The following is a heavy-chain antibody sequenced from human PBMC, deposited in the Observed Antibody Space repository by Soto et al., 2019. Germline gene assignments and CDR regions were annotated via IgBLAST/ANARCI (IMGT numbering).Heavy chain of an antibody. CDR1: GFMFSSYA. Sequence: QEQLVESGGGVVQPGRSLRLSCVASGFMFSSYAMHWVRQAPGKGLEWVAVISYDGSKKYYTDSVKGRYTISRDDSKNALYLQMNSLRVEDTAVYYCARAPHGMDVWGQGTTVTVSS. CDR3: ARAPHGMDV. J-gene: IGHJ6*02. CDR2: ISYDGSKK. V-gene: IGHV3-30-3*01.